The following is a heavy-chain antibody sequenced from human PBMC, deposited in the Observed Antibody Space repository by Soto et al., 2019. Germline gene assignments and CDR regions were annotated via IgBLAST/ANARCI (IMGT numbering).Heavy chain of an antibody. Sequence: GESLKISCKGSGYSFTSYWIGWVRQMPGKGLEWMGIIYPGDSDTRYSPSFQGQVTISADKSISTAYLQWSSLKASDTAMYYCARHEDQWLRSRADAFDIWGQGTMVTVSS. CDR2: IYPGDSDT. CDR1: GYSFTSYW. J-gene: IGHJ3*02. CDR3: ARHEDQWLRSRADAFDI. D-gene: IGHD5-12*01. V-gene: IGHV5-51*01.